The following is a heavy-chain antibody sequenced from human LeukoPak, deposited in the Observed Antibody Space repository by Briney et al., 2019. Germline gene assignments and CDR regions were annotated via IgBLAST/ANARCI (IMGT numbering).Heavy chain of an antibody. V-gene: IGHV4-39*01. CDR1: GGSISSSSYY. D-gene: IGHD3-3*01. Sequence: SETLSLTCTVSGGSISSSSYYWGWIRQPPGKGLEWIGSIYYSGSTYYNPSLKSRVTISVDTSKNQFSLILTSVTAADTAVYYCARQTGAGLFILPGGQGTLVTVSP. CDR2: IYYSGST. CDR3: ARQTGAGLFILP. J-gene: IGHJ4*02.